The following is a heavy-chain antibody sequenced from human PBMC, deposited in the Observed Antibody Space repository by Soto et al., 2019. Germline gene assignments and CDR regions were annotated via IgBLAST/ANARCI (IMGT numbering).Heavy chain of an antibody. Sequence: SETLSLTCTISGGSFGTNYWSWIRQAPGKGLEWIGYTYHTGSTKYNPSLKSRATISVDTSKNQFSLTLNSAAAADTAVYYCATDSAGRGTFHPCGQGTMV. D-gene: IGHD1-1*01. CDR2: TYHTGST. CDR1: GGSFGTNY. V-gene: IGHV4-59*13. CDR3: ATDSAGRGTFHP. J-gene: IGHJ1*01.